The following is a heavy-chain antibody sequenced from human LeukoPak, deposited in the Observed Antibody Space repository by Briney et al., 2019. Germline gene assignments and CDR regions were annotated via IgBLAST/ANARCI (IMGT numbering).Heavy chain of an antibody. V-gene: IGHV3-23*01. D-gene: IGHD3-22*01. J-gene: IGHJ4*02. CDR3: AKDFRPPTYYYDSSGYFAGAPLDY. CDR2: ISGSGGST. Sequence: GGSLRLSYAASGFTFSSYAMSWVRQAPGKGLEWVSAISGSGGSTYYADSVKGRFTISRDNSKNTLYLQMNSLRAEDTAVYYCAKDFRPPTYYYDSSGYFAGAPLDYWGQGTLVTVSS. CDR1: GFTFSSYA.